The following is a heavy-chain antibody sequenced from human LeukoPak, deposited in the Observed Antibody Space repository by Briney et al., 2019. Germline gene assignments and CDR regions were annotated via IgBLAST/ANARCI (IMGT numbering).Heavy chain of an antibody. D-gene: IGHD2-2*01. Sequence: SVKVSCKASGGTFSSYAISWVRQAPGQGLEWMGGIIPIFGTANYAQKFQGRVTITADESTSTAYMELSSLRSEDTAVYYCASPCYCSSTSCPNPYYYYGMDVWGQGTTVTVSS. CDR3: ASPCYCSSTSCPNPYYYYGMDV. V-gene: IGHV1-69*13. CDR1: GGTFSSYA. J-gene: IGHJ6*02. CDR2: IIPIFGTA.